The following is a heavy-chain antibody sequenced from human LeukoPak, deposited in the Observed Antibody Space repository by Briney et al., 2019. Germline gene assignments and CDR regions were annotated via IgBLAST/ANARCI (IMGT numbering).Heavy chain of an antibody. Sequence: SETLSLTCAVDGGSFSGYYWSWIRQSPGKGLEWIGDINPSGSTYYNPSLKSRLTISVDTSKNQFSLKLRSVTAADTAVYYCARGRHDITMIVVVMTSVSYYLDVWGKGTTVTVS. J-gene: IGHJ6*03. V-gene: IGHV4-34*01. D-gene: IGHD3-22*01. CDR3: ARGRHDITMIVVVMTSVSYYLDV. CDR1: GGSFSGYY. CDR2: INPSGST.